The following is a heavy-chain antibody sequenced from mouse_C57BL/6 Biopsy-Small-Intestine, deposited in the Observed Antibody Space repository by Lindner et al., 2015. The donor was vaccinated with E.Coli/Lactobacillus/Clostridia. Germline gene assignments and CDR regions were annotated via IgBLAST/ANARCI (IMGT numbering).Heavy chain of an antibody. J-gene: IGHJ3*01. Sequence: VQLQESGAELVKPGASVKISCKASGYAFSSYWMNWVKQRPGKGLEWIGQIYPGDGDTDYNGKFKGKATLTADKSSSTAYMQLSSLTSEDSAVYFCARWGTGPFAYWGQGTLVTVSA. CDR1: GYAFSSYW. CDR2: IYPGDGDT. D-gene: IGHD4-1*01. CDR3: ARWGTGPFAY. V-gene: IGHV1-80*01.